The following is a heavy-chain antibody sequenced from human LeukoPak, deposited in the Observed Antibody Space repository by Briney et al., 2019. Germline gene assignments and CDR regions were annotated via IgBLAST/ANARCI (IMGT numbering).Heavy chain of an antibody. D-gene: IGHD3-3*01. CDR1: GFTFSDHY. CDR2: ISSSGSRI. V-gene: IGHV3-11*01. CDR3: AKDPGFWSGMRSFDY. Sequence: GGSLRLSCAASGFTFSDHYMSWIRQAPGKGLEWVSYISSSGSRIYYADSVKGRFTISRDNSKNTLYLQMNSLRAEDTAVYYCAKDPGFWSGMRSFDYWGQGTLVTVSS. J-gene: IGHJ4*02.